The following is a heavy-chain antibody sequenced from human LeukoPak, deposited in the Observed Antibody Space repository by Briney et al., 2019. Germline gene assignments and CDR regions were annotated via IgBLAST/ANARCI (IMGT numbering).Heavy chain of an antibody. CDR3: ARDHGDSGLIVATIPFDY. Sequence: GGSLRLSCAASGFTFSNYWMTWVRQAPGKGLEWVSSISSSSSYIYYADSVKGRFTISRDNAKNSLYLQMNSLRAEDTAVYYCARDHGDSGLIVATIPFDYWGQGTLVTVSS. V-gene: IGHV3-21*01. J-gene: IGHJ4*02. CDR1: GFTFSNYW. D-gene: IGHD5-12*01. CDR2: ISSSSSYI.